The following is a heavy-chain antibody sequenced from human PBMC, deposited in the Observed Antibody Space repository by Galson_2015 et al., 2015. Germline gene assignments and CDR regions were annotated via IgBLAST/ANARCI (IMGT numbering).Heavy chain of an antibody. D-gene: IGHD4-17*01. V-gene: IGHV3-20*01. CDR2: INWNGGST. CDR3: ARDRTTVTTDWYFDL. J-gene: IGHJ2*01. CDR1: GFTFDDYG. Sequence: SLRLSCAASGFTFDDYGMSWVRQAPGKGLEWVSGINWNGGSTGYADSVKGRFTISRDNAKNSLYLQMNSLRAEDTALYHCARDRTTVTTDWYFDLWGRGTLVTVSS.